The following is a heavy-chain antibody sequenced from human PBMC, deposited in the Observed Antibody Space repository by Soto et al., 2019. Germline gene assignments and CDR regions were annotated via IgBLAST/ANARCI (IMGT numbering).Heavy chain of an antibody. CDR2: ISAYNGNT. Sequence: GSSVKVSCNASGYTFTSYGISWVRQAPGQGLEWMGWISAYNGNTNYAQKLQGRVTMTTDTSTSTAYRELRSLRSDDTAVYYCARVGATPYYFDYWAQGTLVTVSS. J-gene: IGHJ4*02. V-gene: IGHV1-18*04. CDR1: GYTFTSYG. D-gene: IGHD1-26*01. CDR3: ARVGATPYYFDY.